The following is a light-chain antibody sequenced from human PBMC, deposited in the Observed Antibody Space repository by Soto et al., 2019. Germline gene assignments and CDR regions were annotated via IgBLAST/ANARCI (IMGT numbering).Light chain of an antibody. J-gene: IGKJ5*01. V-gene: IGKV3D-20*02. CDR3: QQRSNWPPIT. Sequence: EVVLTQSPGTLSLSRGERATLSCRASERIYSAYLGWYQQKPGQAPRLLIYGASSRATGIPDRFSGSGSGTDFTLTINSLEPEDFAVYYCQQRSNWPPITFGQGTRLEIK. CDR2: GAS. CDR1: ERIYSAY.